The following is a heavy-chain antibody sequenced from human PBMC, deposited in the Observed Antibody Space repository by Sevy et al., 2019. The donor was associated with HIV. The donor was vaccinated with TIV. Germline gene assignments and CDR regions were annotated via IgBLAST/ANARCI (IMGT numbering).Heavy chain of an antibody. J-gene: IGHJ3*02. CDR2: IYPGDSDT. D-gene: IGHD3-22*01. CDR3: ARAMIVGLPQENDAFDI. V-gene: IGHV5-51*01. CDR1: GYSFTSYW. Sequence: GQSLKISCKGSGYSFTSYWIGWVRQMPGKGLEWMGIIYPGDSDTRDSPSFQGQVTISADKSISTAYLQWSSLKASDTAMYYCARAMIVGLPQENDAFDIWGQGTMVTVSS.